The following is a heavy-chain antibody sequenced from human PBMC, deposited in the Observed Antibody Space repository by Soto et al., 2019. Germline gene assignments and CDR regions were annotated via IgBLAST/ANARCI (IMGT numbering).Heavy chain of an antibody. CDR1: GINFNNYW. D-gene: IGHD6-19*01. J-gene: IGHJ4*02. V-gene: IGHV3-74*01. CDR3: ASGEGSGLKY. Sequence: EVQLVESGGGLIQPGGSLRLSCAVSGINFNNYWMHWIRQTPGKGLVWVSHINNVASIINYADSVRGRFTISRDNAGNTLYLQMNSLGVEDTATYYCASGEGSGLKYWGQGTSVTVSS. CDR2: INNVASII.